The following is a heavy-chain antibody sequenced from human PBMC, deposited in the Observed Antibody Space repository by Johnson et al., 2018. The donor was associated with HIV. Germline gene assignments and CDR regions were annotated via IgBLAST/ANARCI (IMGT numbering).Heavy chain of an antibody. D-gene: IGHD2-15*01. CDR1: GFTFSSYG. J-gene: IGHJ3*02. Sequence: QVQLVESGGGVVQPGGSLRLSCAASGFTFSSYGMHWVRQAPGKGLEWVAFIRYGGSNKYYADSVKGRFTIYRDNSKNTLYLQMNSLRAEDTALYYCAKVGMLLRAFDIWGQGTMVTVSS. CDR3: AKVGMLLRAFDI. V-gene: IGHV3-30*02. CDR2: IRYGGSNK.